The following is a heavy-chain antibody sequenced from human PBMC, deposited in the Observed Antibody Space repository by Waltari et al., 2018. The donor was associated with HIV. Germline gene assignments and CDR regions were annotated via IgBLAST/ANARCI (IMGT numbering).Heavy chain of an antibody. V-gene: IGHV4-4*02. CDR2: IYHDGSI. Sequence: VQLHESGPGLVKPSGTLSLTCAVSGGSISGTNWWTWVRQPPGKGLEWIGEIYHDGSIKYNPSLQSRVTISIDKSKNQFSLNLSSATAADTAIYYCATRPPYRMADVRDWFDPWGQGILVIVSS. J-gene: IGHJ5*02. CDR3: ATRPPYRMADVRDWFDP. CDR1: GGSISGTNW. D-gene: IGHD3-16*02.